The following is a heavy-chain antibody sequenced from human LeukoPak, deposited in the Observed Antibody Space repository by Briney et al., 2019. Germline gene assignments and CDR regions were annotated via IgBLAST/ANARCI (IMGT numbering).Heavy chain of an antibody. CDR3: ARGHPHNYYYYYMDV. V-gene: IGHV4-4*07. J-gene: IGHJ6*03. CDR1: GGSISSYF. CDR2: IYTSGST. Sequence: SETLSLTCTVSGGSISSYFWSWIRQPAGKGLEWIGRIYTSGSTNYNPSLKSRVTMSVDTSKNQFSLKLSSVTAADTAVYYCARGHPHNYYYYYMDVWGKGTTVTVSS.